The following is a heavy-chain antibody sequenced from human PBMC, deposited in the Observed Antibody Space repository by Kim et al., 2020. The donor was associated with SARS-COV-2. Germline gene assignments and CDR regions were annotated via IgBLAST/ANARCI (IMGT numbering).Heavy chain of an antibody. D-gene: IGHD2-15*01. J-gene: IGHJ6*02. CDR2: IIPIFGTA. V-gene: IGHV1-69*13. CDR1: GGTFSSYA. Sequence: SVKVSCKASGGTFSSYAISWVRQAPGQGLEWMGGIIPIFGTANYAQKFQGRVTITADESTSTAYMELSSLRSEDTAVYYCARDESPKYCSGGSSCRYYYYGMDVWGQGTTVTVSS. CDR3: ARDESPKYCSGGSSCRYYYYGMDV.